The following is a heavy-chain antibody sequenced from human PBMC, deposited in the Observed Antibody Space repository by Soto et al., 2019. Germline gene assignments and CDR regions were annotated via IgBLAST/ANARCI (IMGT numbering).Heavy chain of an antibody. J-gene: IGHJ4*02. D-gene: IGHD6-19*01. CDR2: IGGSGGST. Sequence: EGSLRLSCVASGFTFSSYVMTWVRQAPGKGPEWVSAIGGSGGSTYYADSVKGRFTISRDSSKNTLYLQMNSLRAEDTAIYYCAKDRGGGGWYFFDYWRQGTLVTV. CDR1: GFTFSSYV. CDR3: AKDRGGGGWYFFDY. V-gene: IGHV3-23*01.